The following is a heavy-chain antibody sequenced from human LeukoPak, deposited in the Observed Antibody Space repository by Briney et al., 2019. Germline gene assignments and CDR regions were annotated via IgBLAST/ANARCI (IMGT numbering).Heavy chain of an antibody. J-gene: IGHJ4*02. Sequence: GGSLRLSCAASGFTFDDYAMPWVRQAPGKGLEWVSGISWNSGSIGYADSVKGRFTISRDNAKNSLYLQMNSLRAGDTALYYCAKDGIPAYSCSSHNYFDYWGQGTLVTVSS. CDR3: AKDGIPAYSCSSHNYFDY. CDR1: GFTFDDYA. CDR2: ISWNSGSI. V-gene: IGHV3-9*01. D-gene: IGHD6-6*01.